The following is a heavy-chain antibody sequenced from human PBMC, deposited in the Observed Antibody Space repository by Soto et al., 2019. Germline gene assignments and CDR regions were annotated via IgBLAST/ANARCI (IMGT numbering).Heavy chain of an antibody. V-gene: IGHV1-46*01. CDR1: GYTFTSYY. J-gene: IGHJ6*02. CDR2: INPSGGST. CDR3: ARGGAPLGGVWDNYYYGMDV. D-gene: IGHD1-26*01. Sequence: GASVKVSCKASGYTFTSYYMHWVRQAPGQGLEWMGIINPSGGSTSYAQKFQGRVTMTRDTSTSTVYMELSSLRSEDTAVYYCARGGAPLGGVWDNYYYGMDVWGQGTTVTVSS.